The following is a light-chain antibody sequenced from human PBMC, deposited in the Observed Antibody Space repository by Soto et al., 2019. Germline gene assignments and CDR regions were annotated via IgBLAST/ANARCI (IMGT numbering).Light chain of an antibody. CDR1: QDITSY. CDR2: GAS. V-gene: IGKV1-9*01. CDR3: QQYGRSPLT. Sequence: IQLTQSPSSLSASVGDSVTITCRASQDITSYLAWYQQKPGKAPNLLIYGASTLQSGVPSRFSGSGSGTDFTLTISSLQAEDFASYYCQQYGRSPLTFGGGTKVEI. J-gene: IGKJ4*01.